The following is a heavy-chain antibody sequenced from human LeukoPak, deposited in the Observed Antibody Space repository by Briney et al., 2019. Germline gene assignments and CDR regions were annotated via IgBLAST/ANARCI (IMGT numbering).Heavy chain of an antibody. J-gene: IGHJ4*02. CDR2: IYYSGST. Sequence: KPSETLSLTCTVSGGSISSSSYYWGWIRQPPGKGLEWIGSIYYSGSTDYNPSLQSRVTVSLDASKNQFSLKLRSVTAADTAVYYCAGDGPALTYCGGDCFSDYWGQGTLVTVSS. CDR1: GGSISSSSYY. D-gene: IGHD2-21*01. CDR3: AGDGPALTYCGGDCFSDY. V-gene: IGHV4-39*07.